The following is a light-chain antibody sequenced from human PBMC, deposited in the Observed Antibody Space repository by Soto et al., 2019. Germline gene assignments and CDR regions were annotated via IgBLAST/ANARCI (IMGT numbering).Light chain of an antibody. CDR1: QSVLYSSNDKNY. V-gene: IGKV4-1*01. CDR2: WAS. J-gene: IGKJ1*01. CDR3: QQYYSAPRT. Sequence: DIVMTQSPDSLAVSLGERATINCKSNQSVLYSSNDKNYLAWFQQKPGQPPKLLIYWASTRESGVPDRFSGSGSGTDFTLTVRSLQAEDVAVYYCQQYYSAPRTFGQGTKVEIK.